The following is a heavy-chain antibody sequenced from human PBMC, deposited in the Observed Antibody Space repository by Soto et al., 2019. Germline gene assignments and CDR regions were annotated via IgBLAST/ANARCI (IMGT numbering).Heavy chain of an antibody. CDR1: GYTFTGYY. D-gene: IGHD6-13*01. CDR3: AREGIAAAGSSYYYYGMDV. CDR2: INPNSGGT. J-gene: IGHJ6*02. Sequence: SAQVTCQASGYTFTGYYMHWVRQAPGTELEWMGLINPNSGGTNYAQKFQGRVTMTRDTSISTAYMELSSLRSEDTAVYYCAREGIAAAGSSYYYYGMDVWGQGTTVTVSS. V-gene: IGHV1-2*02.